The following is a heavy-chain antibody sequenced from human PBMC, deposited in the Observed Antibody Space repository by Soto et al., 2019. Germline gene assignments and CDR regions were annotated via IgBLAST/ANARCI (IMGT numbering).Heavy chain of an antibody. J-gene: IGHJ4*02. D-gene: IGHD7-27*01. Sequence: QVQLVESGGGVVQPGRSLRLSCAASGFTFSSYGMHWVRQAPGKGLEWVAVISYDGSNKYYADSVKGRFTISRDNSKNTLYLQMNSLRAEDTAVYYCAKGLGPGFDYWGQGTLVTVSS. CDR2: ISYDGSNK. CDR3: AKGLGPGFDY. CDR1: GFTFSSYG. V-gene: IGHV3-30*18.